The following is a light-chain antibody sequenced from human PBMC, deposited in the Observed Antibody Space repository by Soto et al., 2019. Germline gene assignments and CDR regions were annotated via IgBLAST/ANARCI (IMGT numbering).Light chain of an antibody. CDR3: AAWDDSLNGVV. J-gene: IGLJ2*01. CDR1: SSNIGSNT. V-gene: IGLV1-44*01. CDR2: SNN. Sequence: QPVLTQPPSASGTPGQWVDISCSGSSSNIGSNTVDWYQQLPGTAPKLLIYSNNQRPSGVPDRFSGSKSGTSASLVISGLQSEDEADYYCAAWDDSLNGVVFGGGTKLTVL.